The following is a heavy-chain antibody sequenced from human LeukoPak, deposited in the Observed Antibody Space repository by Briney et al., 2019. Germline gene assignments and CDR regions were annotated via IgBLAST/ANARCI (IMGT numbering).Heavy chain of an antibody. Sequence: GASVKVSCKASGGTFSSYAISWVRQAPGQGLEWMGRIIPILGIANYAQKFQGRVTITADKSTSTAYMELSSLRSEDTAVYYCASYREGYNSAFDIWGQGTMVTVSS. V-gene: IGHV1-69*04. J-gene: IGHJ3*02. CDR2: IIPILGIA. CDR3: ASYREGYNSAFDI. CDR1: GGTFSSYA. D-gene: IGHD5-24*01.